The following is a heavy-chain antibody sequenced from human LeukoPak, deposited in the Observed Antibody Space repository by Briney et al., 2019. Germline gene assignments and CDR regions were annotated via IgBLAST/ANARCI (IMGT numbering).Heavy chain of an antibody. J-gene: IGHJ3*02. CDR2: IYPNRGGT. CDR3: VRVLGPAYDSSGLHAFDI. CDR1: GYTFTGYY. D-gene: IGHD3-22*01. Sequence: ASAKVSCKASGYTFTGYYMHGVREAPGQGREWRGWIYPNRGGTNYAQKLWGRVTLTRDTSTSTAYMELSRLRSDDTAVYYCVRVLGPAYDSSGLHAFDIWGQGTPVTVSS. V-gene: IGHV1-2*02.